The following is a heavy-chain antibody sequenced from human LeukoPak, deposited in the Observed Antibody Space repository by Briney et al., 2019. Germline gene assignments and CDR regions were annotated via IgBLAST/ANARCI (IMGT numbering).Heavy chain of an antibody. D-gene: IGHD3-10*01. CDR3: ARGFWGSGSYYNYYYYYYMDV. J-gene: IGHJ6*03. Sequence: SETLSLTCAVYGGSFSGYYWSWIRQPPGKGLEWIGEINHSGSTNSNPSLKSRVTVSVDTSKNQFSLKLSSVTAADTAVYYCARGFWGSGSYYNYYYYYYMDVWGKGTTVTISS. CDR1: GGSFSGYY. V-gene: IGHV4-34*01. CDR2: INHSGST.